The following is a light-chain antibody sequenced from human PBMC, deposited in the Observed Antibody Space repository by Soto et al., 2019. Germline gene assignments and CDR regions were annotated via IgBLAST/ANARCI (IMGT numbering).Light chain of an antibody. J-gene: IGKJ1*01. V-gene: IGKV3-15*01. CDR3: QKYNSALSVT. CDR2: HAS. CDR1: QSVSDK. Sequence: IGVKKSVAAVSVSPGERAILSCRASQSVSDKVAWYQQKPGQAPRLLIYHASARATGIPARFSGSGSGTEFTLTISILQPEDVATYCCQKYNSALSVTFGQGSNV.